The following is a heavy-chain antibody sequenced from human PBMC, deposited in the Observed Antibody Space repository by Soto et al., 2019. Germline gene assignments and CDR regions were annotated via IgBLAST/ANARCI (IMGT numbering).Heavy chain of an antibody. Sequence: QVQLVQSGAEVKKPGSSVKVSCKASRGTFSSYAISWVRQAPGQGLEWMGGIIPIFGTANYAQKFQGRVTITADQSTSTAYMELSSLGSEDTAVYYCARERLSYGDYINPGVYYYYGMDAWGQGTTVTVSS. V-gene: IGHV1-69*01. CDR3: ARERLSYGDYINPGVYYYYGMDA. J-gene: IGHJ6*02. CDR2: IIPIFGTA. CDR1: RGTFSSYA. D-gene: IGHD4-17*01.